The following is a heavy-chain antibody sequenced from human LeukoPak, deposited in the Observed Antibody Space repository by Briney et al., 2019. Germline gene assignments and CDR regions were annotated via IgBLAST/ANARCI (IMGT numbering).Heavy chain of an antibody. CDR3: ARGAGSPDY. CDR2: IKQDGSEK. D-gene: IGHD1-14*01. J-gene: IGHJ4*02. CDR1: GFTFTSYW. Sequence: TGGSLRLSCAASGFTFTSYWMSWVRQAPGKGLEAVANIKQDGSEKYYVDSVKGRFTISRDNAKNSLSLQMNSLRAEDTAVYYCARGAGSPDYWGQGTLVTVSS. V-gene: IGHV3-7*05.